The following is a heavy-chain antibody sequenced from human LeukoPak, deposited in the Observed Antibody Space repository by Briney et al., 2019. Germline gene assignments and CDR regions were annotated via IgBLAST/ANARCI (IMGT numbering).Heavy chain of an antibody. CDR2: INPHGGGT. D-gene: IGHD2-15*01. CDR1: GYSFTGYY. V-gene: IGHV1-2*02. CDR3: TRAAGYCSGGRCIANWFDP. J-gene: IGHJ5*02. Sequence: GASVKVSCKASGYSFTGYYMHWVRQAPGQGLEWMGWINPHGGGTNYAQKFQGRVTMTKDTSLSTAYMELSRLKSDHTAVYYCTRAAGYCSGGRCIANWFDPWGQGTLVTVSS.